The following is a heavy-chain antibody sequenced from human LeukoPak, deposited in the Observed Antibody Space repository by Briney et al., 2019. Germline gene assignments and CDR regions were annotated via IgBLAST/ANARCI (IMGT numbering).Heavy chain of an antibody. D-gene: IGHD3-10*01. J-gene: IGHJ3*02. CDR2: ISSSSSYI. CDR3: ARDQQYGSGSYYNLPAFDI. CDR1: GFTFSSYS. Sequence: GGSLRLSCAASGFTFSSYSMNWVRQAPGKGLEWVSSISSSSSYIYYADSVKGRFTISRDNAKNSLYLQMNSLRAEDTAVYYCARDQQYGSGSYYNLPAFDIWGQGTMVTVSS. V-gene: IGHV3-21*01.